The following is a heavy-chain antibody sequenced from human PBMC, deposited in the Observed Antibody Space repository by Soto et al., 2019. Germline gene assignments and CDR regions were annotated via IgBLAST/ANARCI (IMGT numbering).Heavy chain of an antibody. J-gene: IGHJ4*02. D-gene: IGHD3-10*01. V-gene: IGHV3-30*18. CDR3: ANVHSWDGSGSPDFDY. CDR2: ISYDGSNK. Sequence: QVQLVESGGGVVQPGRSLRLSCAASGFTFSSYGMHWVRQAPGKGLEWVAVISYDGSNKYYADSVKGRFTISRDNSKNTLYWQMNSLRAKATAVNYCANVHSWDGSGSPDFDYWGQGTLVTVSS. CDR1: GFTFSSYG.